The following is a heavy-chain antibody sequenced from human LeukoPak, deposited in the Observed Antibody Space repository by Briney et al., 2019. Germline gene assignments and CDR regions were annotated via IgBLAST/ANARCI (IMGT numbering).Heavy chain of an antibody. CDR3: ARVALDVLVVAATPDYYYYMDV. V-gene: IGHV1-2*02. D-gene: IGHD2-15*01. CDR1: GYTFTGYY. Sequence: ASVKLSCKTSGYTFTGYYMHWVRQAPGQGLEWMGWINPNSGGTNYAQKFQGRVTITRDTSISTAYMELSRLRSDDTAVYYCARVALDVLVVAATPDYYYYMDVWGKGTTVTISS. J-gene: IGHJ6*03. CDR2: INPNSGGT.